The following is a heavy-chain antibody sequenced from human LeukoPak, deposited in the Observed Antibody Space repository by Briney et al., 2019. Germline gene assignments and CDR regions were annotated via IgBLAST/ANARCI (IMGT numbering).Heavy chain of an antibody. V-gene: IGHV3-23*01. D-gene: IGHD3-10*01. CDR3: AKSLGNQGVIDY. J-gene: IGHJ4*02. CDR2: VSASGGST. CDR1: GFIFRNHA. Sequence: GGSLRLSCAASGFIFRNHAMNWVRQAPGQGLEWVSGVSASGGSTFSTDSVKGRFSISRDNSKNTLYLEMNSLRPEDTALYYCAKSLGNQGVIDYWGQGTLVTVSS.